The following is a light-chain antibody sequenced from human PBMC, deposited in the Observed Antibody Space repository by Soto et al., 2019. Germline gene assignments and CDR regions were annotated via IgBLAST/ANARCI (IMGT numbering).Light chain of an antibody. J-gene: IGKJ2*01. CDR1: QSVSSSY. Sequence: EIVLTQSPGTLSLSPGERATLSCRASQSVSSSYLAWYQQKPGQAPRLRIYGASSRATGIPDRFSGSGSGTDFTLTISRLEPEDVAVYYCQQYGSSPTFGQGTKLEIK. V-gene: IGKV3-20*01. CDR3: QQYGSSPT. CDR2: GAS.